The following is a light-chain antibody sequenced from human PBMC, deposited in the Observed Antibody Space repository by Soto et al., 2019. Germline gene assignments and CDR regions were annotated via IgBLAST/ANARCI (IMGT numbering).Light chain of an antibody. J-gene: IGLJ1*01. CDR2: DVS. CDR3: CSYAGSYTYV. CDR1: SSYVGGYNY. Sequence: QSALTLPRSVSGSPGQSVTISCTGTSSYVGGYNYVSWYQPHPGKAPKLMIYDVSKRPSGVPDRFSGSKSGNTASLTISGLQAEDEADYYCCSYAGSYTYVFGTGTKVTVL. V-gene: IGLV2-11*01.